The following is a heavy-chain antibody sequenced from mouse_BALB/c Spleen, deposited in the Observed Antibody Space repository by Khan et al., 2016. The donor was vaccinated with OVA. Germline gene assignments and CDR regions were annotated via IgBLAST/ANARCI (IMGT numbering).Heavy chain of an antibody. Sequence: VELVESGPGLVAPSQSLSITCTVSGFSLTSYGIHWVRQPPGKGLEWLGIIWAGGNTNYNSALMSRLSISKDNSRSQVFLKMNSLQTDDTAMYFCARNRETDYFDYWGQGTTLTVSS. J-gene: IGHJ2*01. CDR2: IWAGGNT. V-gene: IGHV2-9*02. CDR3: ARNRETDYFDY. CDR1: GFSLTSYG.